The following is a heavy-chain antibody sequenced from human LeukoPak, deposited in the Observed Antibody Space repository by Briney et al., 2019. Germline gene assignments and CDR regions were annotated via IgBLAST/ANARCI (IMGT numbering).Heavy chain of an antibody. CDR3: ATRGY. D-gene: IGHD3-10*01. CDR1: GGSISSDY. Sequence: SETLSLTCTVSGGSISSDYWQWIRQPPGKGLEWVGYIYNSGNNHYNSSLKSRVTISIDTSKDQFSLKLASVTAADTAVYYCATRGYWGQGTLVAVSS. J-gene: IGHJ4*02. V-gene: IGHV4-59*08. CDR2: IYNSGNN.